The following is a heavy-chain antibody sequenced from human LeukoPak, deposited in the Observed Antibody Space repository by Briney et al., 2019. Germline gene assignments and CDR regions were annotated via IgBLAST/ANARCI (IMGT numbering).Heavy chain of an antibody. D-gene: IGHD6-19*01. CDR3: ATDLGNSSGWYFFDY. J-gene: IGHJ4*02. CDR2: FDPEDGET. Sequence: GASVKVSCKVSGYTLTELSMHWVRQAPGKVLEWMGGFDPEDGETIYAQKFQGRVTMTEDTSTDTAYMELSSLRSEDTAVYYCATDLGNSSGWYFFDYWGQGTLVTVSS. V-gene: IGHV1-24*01. CDR1: GYTLTELS.